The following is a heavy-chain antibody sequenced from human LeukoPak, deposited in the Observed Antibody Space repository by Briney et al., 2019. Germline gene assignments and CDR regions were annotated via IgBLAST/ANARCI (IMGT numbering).Heavy chain of an antibody. J-gene: IGHJ4*02. CDR2: ITWSSGTI. CDR3: AKDIGPRGGCSGSSCYSNYFDY. CDR1: GFTFDDSA. V-gene: IGHV3-9*01. D-gene: IGHD2-15*01. Sequence: GGSLRLSCAASGFTFDDSAVHWVRQAPGKGLEWVSVITWSSGTIAYADSVKGRFTISRDNARKSLFLQMNSLRTEDTALYYCAKDIGPRGGCSGSSCYSNYFDYWGQGILVTVSS.